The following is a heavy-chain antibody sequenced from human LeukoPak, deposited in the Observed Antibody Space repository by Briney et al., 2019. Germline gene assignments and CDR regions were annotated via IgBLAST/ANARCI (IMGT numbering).Heavy chain of an antibody. CDR2: IYSGGST. D-gene: IGHD3-9*01. J-gene: IGHJ4*02. CDR1: GFTFGDYA. Sequence: PGGSLRLSCTASGFTFGDYAMSWVRQAPGKGLEWVSVIYSGGSTYYADSVKGRFTISRDNSKNTLYLQMNSLRAEDTAVYYCARSVFLTLYYFDYWGQGTLVTVSS. V-gene: IGHV3-66*01. CDR3: ARSVFLTLYYFDY.